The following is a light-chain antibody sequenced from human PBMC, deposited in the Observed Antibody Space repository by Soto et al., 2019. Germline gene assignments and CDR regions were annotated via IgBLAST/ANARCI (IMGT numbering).Light chain of an antibody. J-gene: IGLJ2*01. Sequence: QSVLTQPASVSGSPGQSITISCTGTSSDVGGYNYVSWYQQHPGKAPKLMIYDVSNRPSGFSNRFSGSKSVNTASLTISGLQAEDEADYYCSSYTSSSTVVFGGGTKLTVL. CDR1: SSDVGGYNY. CDR2: DVS. CDR3: SSYTSSSTVV. V-gene: IGLV2-14*03.